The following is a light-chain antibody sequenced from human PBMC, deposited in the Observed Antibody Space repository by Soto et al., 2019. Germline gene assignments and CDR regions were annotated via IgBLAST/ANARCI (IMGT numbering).Light chain of an antibody. CDR2: DAS. Sequence: IRMTHSPSSFSASTGDRGSITCRATQDIGTYLAWYQQIPGKAPKLLIYDASTLQTGVPLRFSGSGSGTDFTLTISYLQSEDFGTYYCQQFYNYPRTFGQGTKVDIK. J-gene: IGKJ1*01. CDR3: QQFYNYPRT. CDR1: QDIGTY. V-gene: IGKV1-8*01.